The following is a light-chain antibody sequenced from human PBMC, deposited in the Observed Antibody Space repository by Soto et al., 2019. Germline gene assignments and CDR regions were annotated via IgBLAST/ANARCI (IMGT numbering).Light chain of an antibody. Sequence: QSPLTQPRSVSGPPGQSATISCPGTGSDVGAYNYVSWYQQHPGKAPKFIIYDVSKRPSGVPDRFSGSKSGNTASLTITGLQAEDEAEYYCCSYAGRPYVFGTGTKVTVL. CDR3: CSYAGRPYV. CDR2: DVS. J-gene: IGLJ1*01. CDR1: GSDVGAYNY. V-gene: IGLV2-11*01.